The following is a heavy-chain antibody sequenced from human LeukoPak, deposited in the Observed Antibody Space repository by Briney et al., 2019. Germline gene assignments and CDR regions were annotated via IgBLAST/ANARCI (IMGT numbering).Heavy chain of an antibody. CDR1: GGSISSSSYY. D-gene: IGHD1-14*01. CDR2: IYYSGST. CDR3: ARDLTGYFDY. J-gene: IGHJ4*02. Sequence: SETLSLTCTVSGGSISSSSYYWSWIRQPPGKGLEWIGYIYYSGSTNYNPSLKSRVTISVDTSKNQFSLKLSSVTAADTAVYYCARDLTGYFDYWGQGTLVTVSS. V-gene: IGHV4-61*01.